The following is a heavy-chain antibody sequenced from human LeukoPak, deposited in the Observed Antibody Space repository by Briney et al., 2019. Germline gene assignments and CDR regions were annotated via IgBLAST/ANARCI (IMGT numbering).Heavy chain of an antibody. V-gene: IGHV3-23*01. D-gene: IGHD6-19*01. CDR2: ISVSGGST. CDR1: GFTFSTHA. Sequence: HPGGSLRLSCATSGFTFSTHAMSWVRQAPGKGLEWVSGISVSGGSTYYADSVKGRFTISRDNAKNSLYLQMNSLRAEDTALYYCAKDKGPIAVAVDYWGQGALVTVSS. CDR3: AKDKGPIAVAVDY. J-gene: IGHJ4*02.